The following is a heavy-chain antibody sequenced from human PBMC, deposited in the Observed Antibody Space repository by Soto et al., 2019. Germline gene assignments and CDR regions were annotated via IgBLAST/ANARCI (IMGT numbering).Heavy chain of an antibody. CDR2: IYYSGST. V-gene: IGHV4-31*03. J-gene: IGHJ3*02. D-gene: IGHD3-10*01. Sequence: QVQLQESGPGLVKPSQTLSLTCTVSGGSISSGGYYWSWIRQHPGKGLEWIGYIYYSGSTYYNPSLKSRVTISVDTSKNQFSLKLSSVTAADTAVYYCARDKDYYGSGKHDAFDIWGQGTMVTVSS. CDR1: GGSISSGGYY. CDR3: ARDKDYYGSGKHDAFDI.